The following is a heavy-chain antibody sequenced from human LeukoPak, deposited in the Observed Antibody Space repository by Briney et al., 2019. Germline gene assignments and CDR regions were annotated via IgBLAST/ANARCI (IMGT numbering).Heavy chain of an antibody. Sequence: SVKVSCKASGVTFSSYAISWVRQAPGQGLEWMGGIIPIFGTANYAQKFQGRVTITADESTSTAYMELSSLRSEDTAVYYCARPYGGNVGWFDPWGQGTLVTVSS. CDR1: GVTFSSYA. V-gene: IGHV1-69*01. CDR2: IIPIFGTA. D-gene: IGHD4-23*01. J-gene: IGHJ5*02. CDR3: ARPYGGNVGWFDP.